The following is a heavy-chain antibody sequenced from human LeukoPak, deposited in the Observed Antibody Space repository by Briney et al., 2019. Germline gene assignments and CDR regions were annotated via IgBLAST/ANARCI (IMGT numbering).Heavy chain of an antibody. CDR1: GVSISSGGYY. V-gene: IGHV4-31*03. Sequence: PSETLSLTCTVSGVSISSGGYYWSWIRQHPGKGLEWIGYIYYSGSTYYNPSLKSRVSISVDTSKNQFPLKLSSVTAADTAVYYCARGQWERTFDYWGQGTLVTVSS. J-gene: IGHJ4*02. CDR2: IYYSGST. CDR3: ARGQWERTFDY. D-gene: IGHD1-26*01.